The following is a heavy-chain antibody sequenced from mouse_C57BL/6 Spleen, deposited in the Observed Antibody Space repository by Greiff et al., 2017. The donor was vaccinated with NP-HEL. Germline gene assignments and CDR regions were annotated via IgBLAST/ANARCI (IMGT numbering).Heavy chain of an antibody. V-gene: IGHV1-26*01. Sequence: VQLQQSGPELVKPGASVKISCKASGYTFTDYYMNWVKQSHGKSLEWIGDINPNNGGTSYNQKFKGKATLTVDKSSSTAYMELRSLTSEDSAVYYCARSPDGTDYWGQGTTLTVSS. D-gene: IGHD3-3*01. J-gene: IGHJ2*01. CDR3: ARSPDGTDY. CDR2: INPNNGGT. CDR1: GYTFTDYY.